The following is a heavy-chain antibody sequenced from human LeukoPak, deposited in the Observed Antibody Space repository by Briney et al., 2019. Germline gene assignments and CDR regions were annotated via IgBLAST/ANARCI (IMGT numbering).Heavy chain of an antibody. CDR2: MNPNSGNT. J-gene: IGHJ5*02. D-gene: IGHD6-13*01. V-gene: IGHV1-8*01. CDR3: ARDRIAADTPTGP. Sequence: ASVKVSCKASGYTFTSYDINWVRQATGQGLEWMGWMNPNSGNTGYAQKFQGRVTMTRNTSISTAYMELSSLRVEDTAVYYCARDRIAADTPTGPWGQGTLVTVSS. CDR1: GYTFTSYD.